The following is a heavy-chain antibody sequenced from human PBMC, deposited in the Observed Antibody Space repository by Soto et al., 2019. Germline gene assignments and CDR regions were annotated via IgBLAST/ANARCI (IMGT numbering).Heavy chain of an antibody. D-gene: IGHD3-3*01. CDR1: GGSISSGGYY. CDR3: AREWNYDFWSGYPNWFDP. V-gene: IGHV4-31*03. CDR2: FYYSGST. Sequence: SETLSLTCTVSGGSISSGGYYWSWIRQHPRKGLEWNGYFYYSGSTYYIPSLKSRVTISVDTSKNQFSLKLSSVTAADTALYYCAREWNYDFWSGYPNWFDPWGQGTLVTVSS. J-gene: IGHJ5*02.